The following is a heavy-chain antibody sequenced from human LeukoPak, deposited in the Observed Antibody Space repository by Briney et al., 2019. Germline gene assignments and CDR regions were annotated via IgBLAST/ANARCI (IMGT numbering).Heavy chain of an antibody. Sequence: PGGSLRLSCAASGFTFSSYSMNWVRQAPGKGLEWVSSISSSSSYIYYADSVKGRFTISRDNAKNSLYLQMNSLRAEDTAVYYCARDLRGAAAGTGYWGQGTLVTVSS. CDR2: ISSSSSYI. CDR3: ARDLRGAAAGTGY. CDR1: GFTFSSYS. V-gene: IGHV3-21*01. J-gene: IGHJ4*02. D-gene: IGHD6-13*01.